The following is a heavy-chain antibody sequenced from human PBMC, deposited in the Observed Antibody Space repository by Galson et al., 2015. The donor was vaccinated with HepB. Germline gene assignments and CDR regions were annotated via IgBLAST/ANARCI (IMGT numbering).Heavy chain of an antibody. CDR1: GYTFTSYA. D-gene: IGHD3-10*01. Sequence: SVKVSCKASGYTFTSYAMHWVRQAPGQRLEWMGWINAGNGNTKYSQKFQGRVTITRDTSASTAYMELSSLRSEDTAVYYCARDHHLNYYGSGSYNPYYFDYWGQGTLVTVSS. CDR2: INAGNGNT. V-gene: IGHV1-3*01. CDR3: ARDHHLNYYGSGSYNPYYFDY. J-gene: IGHJ4*02.